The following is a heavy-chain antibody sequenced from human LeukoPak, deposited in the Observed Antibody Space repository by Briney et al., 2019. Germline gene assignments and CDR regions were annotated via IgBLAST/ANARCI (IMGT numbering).Heavy chain of an antibody. J-gene: IGHJ4*02. Sequence: PGGSLRLSCTASGFTFGDYAMSWVRQAPGKGLEWVGFIRSKAYGGTTEYAASVKGRFTISRDDSKSIAYLQMNSLKTEDTAVYYCTRAQLGTPFDYWGQGTLVTVS. CDR1: GFTFGDYA. V-gene: IGHV3-49*04. CDR2: IRSKAYGGTT. D-gene: IGHD7-27*01. CDR3: TRAQLGTPFDY.